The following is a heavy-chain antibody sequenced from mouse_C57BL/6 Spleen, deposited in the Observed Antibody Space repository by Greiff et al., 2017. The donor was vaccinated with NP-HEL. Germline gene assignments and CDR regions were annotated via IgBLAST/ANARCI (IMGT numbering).Heavy chain of an antibody. D-gene: IGHD2-10*01. CDR2: IDPSDSYT. Sequence: VQLQQPGAELVMPGASVKLSCKASGYTFTSYWMHWVKQRPGQGLEWIGEIDPSDSYTNYNQKFKGKSTLTVDKSSSTAYMQLSSLTSEDSAVYYCARGGLPTTVNWYFDVWGTGTTVTVSS. CDR1: GYTFTSYW. V-gene: IGHV1-69*01. CDR3: ARGGLPTTVNWYFDV. J-gene: IGHJ1*03.